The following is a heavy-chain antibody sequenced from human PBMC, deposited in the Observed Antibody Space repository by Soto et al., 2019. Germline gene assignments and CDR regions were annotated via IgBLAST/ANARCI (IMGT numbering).Heavy chain of an antibody. V-gene: IGHV3-66*01. J-gene: IGHJ4*02. CDR1: GFPVSSNY. D-gene: IGHD2-15*01. Sequence: GGSLRLSCAASGFPVSSNYMSWVRQAPGKGLEWVSVIYSGGSTYYAGSVKGRFTISRDNSKNTLYLQMNSLRAEDTAVYYCASGYCSGGSCYPYYFDYWGQGILVTVSS. CDR2: IYSGGST. CDR3: ASGYCSGGSCYPYYFDY.